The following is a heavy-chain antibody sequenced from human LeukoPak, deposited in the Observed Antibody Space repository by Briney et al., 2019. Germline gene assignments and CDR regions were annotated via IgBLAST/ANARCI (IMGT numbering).Heavy chain of an antibody. CDR3: ATDQRYAFDY. J-gene: IGHJ4*02. Sequence: GGSLRLSCAPSGFIFTDYPMNWVRQAPGKGLEWIANIRTTAEGAKYAYYADSVKGRVTISRDDGKNTLYLHMNSLRDDDTAVYYCATDQRYAFDYWGQGILVTVSS. CDR2: IRTTAEGAKYA. CDR1: GFIFTDYP. V-gene: IGHV3-48*02. D-gene: IGHD3-9*01.